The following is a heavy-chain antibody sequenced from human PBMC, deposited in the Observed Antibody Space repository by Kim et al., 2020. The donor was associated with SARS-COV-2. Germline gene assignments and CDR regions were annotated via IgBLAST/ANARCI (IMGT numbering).Heavy chain of an antibody. Sequence: GGSLRLSCAASGVTFSGSAMHWVRQASGKGLEWVGRIRSKANSYATAYAASVKGRFTISRDDSKNTAYLQMNSLKTEDTAVYYCTRHVAYSYGLGYYYYMDVWGKGTTVTVSS. D-gene: IGHD5-18*01. CDR2: IRSKANSYAT. V-gene: IGHV3-73*01. J-gene: IGHJ6*03. CDR1: GVTFSGSA. CDR3: TRHVAYSYGLGYYYYMDV.